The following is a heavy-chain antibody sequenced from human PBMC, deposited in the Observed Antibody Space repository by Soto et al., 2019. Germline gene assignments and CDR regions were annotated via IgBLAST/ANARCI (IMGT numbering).Heavy chain of an antibody. CDR1: GFTLSSYA. Sequence: GGSLRLSCAASGFTLSSYAMSWVRKDPEKGLEWVSAISGSGGSTYYADSVKGRFTISRDNSKNTLYLQMNSLRAEDTAVYFCAKHLYGDYSYCYYWGQGTLGTVSS. D-gene: IGHD4-17*01. CDR3: AKHLYGDYSYCYY. V-gene: IGHV3-23*01. J-gene: IGHJ4*02. CDR2: ISGSGGST.